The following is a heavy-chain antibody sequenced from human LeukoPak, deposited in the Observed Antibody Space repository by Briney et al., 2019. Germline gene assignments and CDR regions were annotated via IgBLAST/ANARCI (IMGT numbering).Heavy chain of an antibody. CDR1: GFTVSSNY. J-gene: IGHJ4*02. D-gene: IGHD3-10*01. CDR3: ARDGYYYGSGDYPGD. CDR2: IYAGGKT. Sequence: GGSLRLSCAASGFTVSSNYMSWVRQAPGKGLEWVSVIYAGGKTCYADSVKGRFTISRDNSKNTLYLQMNSLRAEDTAVYYCARDGYYYGSGDYPGDWGQGTLVTVSS. V-gene: IGHV3-66*01.